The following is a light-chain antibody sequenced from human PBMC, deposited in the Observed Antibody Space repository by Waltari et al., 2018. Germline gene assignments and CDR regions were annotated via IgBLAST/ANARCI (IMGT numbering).Light chain of an antibody. CDR3: ASYVSSSTLEL. CDR1: SSDVGAYNY. Sequence: QSALTQPASVSGSPGQSITISCTGSSSDVGAYNYVSWYQQHPGKAPRLIIFVVSNRPSGVSNRFSGSKSGNTASLTISGLQAEDEADYYCASYVSSSTLELFGGGTSLTVL. V-gene: IGLV2-14*03. CDR2: VVS. J-gene: IGLJ3*02.